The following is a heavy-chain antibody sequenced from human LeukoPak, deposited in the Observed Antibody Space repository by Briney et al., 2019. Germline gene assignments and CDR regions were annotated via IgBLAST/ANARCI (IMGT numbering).Heavy chain of an antibody. CDR3: ARSSAELIAARD. V-gene: IGHV1-2*02. D-gene: IGHD6-6*01. CDR2: INPNSGGT. Sequence: GASVKVSCKASGYTFTGYYMHWARQAPGQGLEWMGWINPNSGGTNYAQKFQGRVTMTRDTSISTAYMELSRLRSDDTAVYYCARSSAELIAARDWGQGTLVTVSS. J-gene: IGHJ4*02. CDR1: GYTFTGYY.